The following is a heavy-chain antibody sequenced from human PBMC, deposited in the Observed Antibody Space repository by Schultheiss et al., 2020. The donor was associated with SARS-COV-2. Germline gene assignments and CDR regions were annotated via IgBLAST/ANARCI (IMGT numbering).Heavy chain of an antibody. V-gene: IGHV4-34*01. CDR3: ASSRGPLRGAVY. J-gene: IGHJ4*02. Sequence: SETLSLTCAVYGGSFSGYYWSWIRQPPGKGLEWIGEINHSGSTNYNPSLKSRVTISVDTSKNQFSLKLSSVTAADTAVYYCASSRGPLRGAVYWGQGTLVTVSS. CDR2: INHSGST. CDR1: GGSFSGYY. D-gene: IGHD3-10*01.